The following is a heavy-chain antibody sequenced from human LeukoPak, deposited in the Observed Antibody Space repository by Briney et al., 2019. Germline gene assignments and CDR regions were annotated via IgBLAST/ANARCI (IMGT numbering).Heavy chain of an antibody. CDR2: ISYDGSNK. CDR3: ARDGRYCSSTSCQYYYYYYGMDV. V-gene: IGHV3-30-3*01. J-gene: IGHJ6*02. D-gene: IGHD2-2*01. CDR1: GFTFSSYA. Sequence: GGSLRLSCAASGFTFSSYAMHWVRQAPGKGLEWVAVISYDGSNKYYADSVKGRFTISRDNSKDTLYLQMNSLRAEDTAVYYCARDGRYCSSTSCQYYYYYYGMDVWGQGTTVTVSS.